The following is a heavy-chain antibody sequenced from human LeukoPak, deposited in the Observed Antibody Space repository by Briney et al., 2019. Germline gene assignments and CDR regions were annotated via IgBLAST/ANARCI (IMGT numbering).Heavy chain of an antibody. Sequence: SVKVSCKASGGTFSSYAISWVRQAPGQGLEWMGGIIPIFGTANYAQKFQGRVTITADESTSTAYMELSSLRSEDTAVYYCARVFARSGEIRGSYYYYWGQGTLVTVSS. CDR2: IIPIFGTA. D-gene: IGHD1-26*01. CDR1: GGTFSSYA. V-gene: IGHV1-69*01. J-gene: IGHJ4*02. CDR3: ARVFARSGEIRGSYYYY.